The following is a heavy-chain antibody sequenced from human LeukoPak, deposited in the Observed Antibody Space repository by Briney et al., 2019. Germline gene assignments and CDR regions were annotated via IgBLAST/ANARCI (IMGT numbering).Heavy chain of an antibody. V-gene: IGHV1-8*01. CDR1: GYTFTSYD. D-gene: IGHD3-16*02. CDR3: ARGDYDYVWGSYRPFDY. Sequence: GASVKVSCKASGYTFTSYDINWVRQATGQGLEWMGWMNPNSGNTGYAQKFQGRVTMTRNTSISTAYMELSSLRSEDTAVYYCARGDYDYVWGSYRPFDYWGQGTLVTVSS. CDR2: MNPNSGNT. J-gene: IGHJ4*02.